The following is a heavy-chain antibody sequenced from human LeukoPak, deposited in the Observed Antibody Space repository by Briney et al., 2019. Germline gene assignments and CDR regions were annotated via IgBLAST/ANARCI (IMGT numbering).Heavy chain of an antibody. CDR1: GGTFSSYA. CDR2: IIPIFGTA. Sequence: ASVKVSCKASGGTFSSYAISWVRQAPGQGLEWMGGIIPIFGTANYAQEFQGRVTITTDESTSTAYMELSSLRSEDTAVYYCARGAYYYDSSGYYDSRDFDYWGQGTLVTVSS. CDR3: ARGAYYYDSSGYYDSRDFDY. D-gene: IGHD3-22*01. V-gene: IGHV1-69*05. J-gene: IGHJ4*02.